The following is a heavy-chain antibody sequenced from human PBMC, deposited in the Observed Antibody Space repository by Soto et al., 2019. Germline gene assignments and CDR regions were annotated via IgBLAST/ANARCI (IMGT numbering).Heavy chain of an antibody. CDR1: GYTFTSYG. Sequence: QVQLVQSGAEVKKPGASVKVSCKASGYTFTSYGISWVRQAPGQGLEWMGWISAYNGNTNYAQKLQCRVTMTTDTPPSKAYMELRSRRADDTAVYYWAREGQYTAMVVDYWGQGTLVTVSS. CDR3: AREGQYTAMVVDY. J-gene: IGHJ4*02. D-gene: IGHD5-18*01. V-gene: IGHV1-18*01. CDR2: ISAYNGNT.